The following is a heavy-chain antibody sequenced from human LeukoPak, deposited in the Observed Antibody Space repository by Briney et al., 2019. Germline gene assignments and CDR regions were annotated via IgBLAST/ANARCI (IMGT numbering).Heavy chain of an antibody. Sequence: GGSLRLSCVVSGFMSGSYPMTWVRQDPRKGLEWLSTVSGRGDSTYYADSVKGRFTISRDNSKNTLYLQMNSLRAEDTAVYYCAKGVYSGWYYFDYWGQGTLVTASS. J-gene: IGHJ4*02. CDR2: VSGRGDST. V-gene: IGHV3-23*01. D-gene: IGHD5-12*01. CDR1: GFMSGSYP. CDR3: AKGVYSGWYYFDY.